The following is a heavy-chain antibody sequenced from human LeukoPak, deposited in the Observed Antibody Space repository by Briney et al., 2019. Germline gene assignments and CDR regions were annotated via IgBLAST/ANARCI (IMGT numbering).Heavy chain of an antibody. J-gene: IGHJ4*02. V-gene: IGHV3-30-3*01. Sequence: GGSLRLSCAASGFTFSSYAMHWVHQAPGKGLEWVAVISYDGSNKYYADSVKGRFTISRDNSKNTLYLQMNSLRAEDTAVYYCARDVVVVAARLDYWGQGTLVTVSS. D-gene: IGHD2-15*01. CDR3: ARDVVVVAARLDY. CDR2: ISYDGSNK. CDR1: GFTFSSYA.